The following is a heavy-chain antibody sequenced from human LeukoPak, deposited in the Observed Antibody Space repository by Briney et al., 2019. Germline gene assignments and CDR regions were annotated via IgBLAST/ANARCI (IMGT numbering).Heavy chain of an antibody. CDR2: INHSGST. D-gene: IGHD6-13*01. CDR3: ARGRAAAGPYYFDY. CDR1: GGSFSGYY. J-gene: IGHJ4*02. Sequence: RSSETLSLTCAVYGGSFSGYYWSWIRQPPGKGLEWIEEINHSGSTNYNPSLKSRVTISVDTSKNQFSLKLSSVTAADTAVYYCARGRAAAGPYYFDYWGQGTLVTVSS. V-gene: IGHV4-34*01.